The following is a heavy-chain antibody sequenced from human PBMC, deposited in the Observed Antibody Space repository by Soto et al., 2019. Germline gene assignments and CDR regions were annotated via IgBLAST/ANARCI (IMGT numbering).Heavy chain of an antibody. D-gene: IGHD3-3*01. CDR2: ISAYNGNT. V-gene: IGHV1-18*01. CDR1: GYTFTSYG. J-gene: IGHJ5*02. CDR3: ARVEVDRLRWGVVWLDP. Sequence: ASVKVSCKASGYTFTSYGISWVRQAPGQGLEWMGWISAYNGNTNYAQKLQGRVTMTTDTSTSTAYMELRSLRSDDTAVYYCARVEVDRLRWGVVWLDPWGQGTLVTVSS.